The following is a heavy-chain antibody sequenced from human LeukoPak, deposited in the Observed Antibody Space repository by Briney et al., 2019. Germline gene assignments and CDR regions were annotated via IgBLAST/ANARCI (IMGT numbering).Heavy chain of an antibody. J-gene: IGHJ4*02. CDR1: GGSISSYY. D-gene: IGHD2-2*02. V-gene: IGHV4-39*01. CDR3: ARPFGKRYTWDY. CDR2: IYYSGIT. Sequence: SETLSLTCTVSGGSISSYYWGWIRQPPGKGLEWIGTIYYSGITYYNPSLKSRVTISVDTSKSRFSLKLSSVTAADTAVYYCARPFGKRYTWDYWGQGALVTVSS.